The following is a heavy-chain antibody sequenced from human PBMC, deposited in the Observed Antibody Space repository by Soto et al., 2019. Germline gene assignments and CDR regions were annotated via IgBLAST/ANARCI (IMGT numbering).Heavy chain of an antibody. J-gene: IGHJ4*02. CDR1: EYTFTSYA. Sequence: ASVKVSCKASEYTFTSYAMQWVRQAPGQRLEWMGWINAGNGNTKYSQKFQGRVTITRDTSASTAYMELSSLRSEDTAVYYCARGGQYYYDSSGYSSFDYWGQGTLVTVSS. D-gene: IGHD3-22*01. CDR3: ARGGQYYYDSSGYSSFDY. V-gene: IGHV1-3*01. CDR2: INAGNGNT.